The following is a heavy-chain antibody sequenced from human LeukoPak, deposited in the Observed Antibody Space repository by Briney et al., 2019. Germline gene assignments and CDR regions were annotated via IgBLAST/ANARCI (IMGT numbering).Heavy chain of an antibody. CDR2: ISSSSSAI. CDR3: AREGYSSGWYYFDS. CDR1: GFTFSSYA. J-gene: IGHJ4*02. Sequence: GGSLRLSCAASGFTFSSYAMSWVRQAPGKGLEWVSYISSSSSAIYYADAVKGRFTISRDNAKNSLYLQMNSLRAEDTAVYYCAREGYSSGWYYFDSWGQGTLVTVSS. D-gene: IGHD6-19*01. V-gene: IGHV3-48*04.